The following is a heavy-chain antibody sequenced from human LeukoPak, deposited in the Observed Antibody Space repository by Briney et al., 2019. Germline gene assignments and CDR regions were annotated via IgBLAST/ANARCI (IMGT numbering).Heavy chain of an antibody. J-gene: IGHJ4*02. CDR2: IRYDGSNK. CDR3: ASDYDFWSLGGYFGY. V-gene: IGHV3-30*02. D-gene: IGHD3-3*01. Sequence: GGSLRLSCAASGFTFSSYGMHWVRQAPGKGLEWVAFIRYDGSNKYYADSVKGRFTISRDNSKNTLYLQMNSLRAEDTAVYYCASDYDFWSLGGYFGYWGQGTLVTVSS. CDR1: GFTFSSYG.